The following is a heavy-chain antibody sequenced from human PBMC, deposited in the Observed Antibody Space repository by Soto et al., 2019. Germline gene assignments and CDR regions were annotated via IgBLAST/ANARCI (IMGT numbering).Heavy chain of an antibody. D-gene: IGHD3-3*01. CDR2: INPNSGGT. V-gene: IGHV1-2*04. CDR1: GYTFTGYY. CDR3: ARDLDFWSGYGYYFDY. J-gene: IGHJ4*02. Sequence: GASVKVSCKASGYTFTGYYMHWVRQAPGQGLEWMGWINPNSGGTNYAQKFQGWVTMTRDTSISTAYMELSRLRSDDTAVYYCARDLDFWSGYGYYFDYWGQGTLVTVSS.